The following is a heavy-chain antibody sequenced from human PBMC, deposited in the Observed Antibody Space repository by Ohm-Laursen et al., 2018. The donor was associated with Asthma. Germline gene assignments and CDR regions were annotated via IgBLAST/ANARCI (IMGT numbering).Heavy chain of an antibody. V-gene: IGHV1-2*06. D-gene: IGHD3-22*01. J-gene: IGHJ4*02. Sequence: GSSVKVSCKASGGTFSSYAISWVRQAPGQGLEWMGRINPNSGGTNYAQKFQGRVTMTRDTSISTAYMELSRLRSDDTAVYYCARARPLVGYYDSSGYYSWGQGTLVTVSS. CDR2: INPNSGGT. CDR3: ARARPLVGYYDSSGYYS. CDR1: GGTFSSYA.